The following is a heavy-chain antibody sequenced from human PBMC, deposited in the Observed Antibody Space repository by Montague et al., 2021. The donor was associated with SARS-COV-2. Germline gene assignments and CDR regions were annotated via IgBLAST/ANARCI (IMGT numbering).Heavy chain of an antibody. Sequence: SLRLSCAASGFSFRSYAMHWVRQAPGKGLAWVSGMSGAGGSTYYADSVKGRFTISRDNSKNTLYLQMSGLRAEDTAIYYCARAPPHDWNDLRSLDYWGQGTLVTVSS. CDR3: ARAPPHDWNDLRSLDY. CDR1: GFSFRSYA. D-gene: IGHD1-1*01. CDR2: MSGAGGST. J-gene: IGHJ4*02. V-gene: IGHV3-23*01.